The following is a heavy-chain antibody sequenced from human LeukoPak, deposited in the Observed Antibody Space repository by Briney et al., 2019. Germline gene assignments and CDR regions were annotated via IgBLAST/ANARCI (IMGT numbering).Heavy chain of an antibody. J-gene: IGHJ4*02. CDR2: IRYDGSTE. CDR1: GFTFSKYG. V-gene: IGHV3-30*02. D-gene: IGHD3-9*01. Sequence: GGSLRLSCEVSGFTFSKYGMHWVRQAPGKGLEWVSTIRYDGSTEYYADSVRGRFTISRDNSGNTLFLQMNSLGAEDTAVYYCVRDTITYDILTGSPDYWGQGSLVIVSS. CDR3: VRDTITYDILTGSPDY.